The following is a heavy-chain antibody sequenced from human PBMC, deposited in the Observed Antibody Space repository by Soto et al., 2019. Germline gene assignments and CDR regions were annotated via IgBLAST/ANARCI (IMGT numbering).Heavy chain of an antibody. CDR3: AIGPYSSGWDYYFDY. Sequence: GESLKISCKGSGYSFTSYWIGWVRQMPGKGLEWMGIIYPGDSDTRYSPSFQGQVTISADKSISTAYLQWSSLKASDTAMYYCAIGPYSSGWDYYFDYWGQGTLVTVSS. CDR2: IYPGDSDT. CDR1: GYSFTSYW. J-gene: IGHJ4*02. D-gene: IGHD6-19*01. V-gene: IGHV5-51*01.